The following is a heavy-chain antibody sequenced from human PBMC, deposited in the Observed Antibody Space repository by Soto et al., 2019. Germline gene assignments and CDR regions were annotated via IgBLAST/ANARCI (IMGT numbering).Heavy chain of an antibody. D-gene: IGHD6-19*01. Sequence: PGGSLRLSCAASGFTFSSFGMHWVRQAPGKGLEWVAGIAYDGSLTRYADSVKGRFTISRDNAKNTLYLQMNSLRAEDTAVYYCARDSIYSSGPDDAFDIWGQGTMVTVSS. V-gene: IGHV3-30*03. CDR2: IAYDGSLT. CDR3: ARDSIYSSGPDDAFDI. J-gene: IGHJ3*02. CDR1: GFTFSSFG.